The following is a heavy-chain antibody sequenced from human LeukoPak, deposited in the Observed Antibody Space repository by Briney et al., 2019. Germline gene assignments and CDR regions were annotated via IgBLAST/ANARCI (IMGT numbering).Heavy chain of an antibody. D-gene: IGHD6-19*01. CDR3: ARDGDSSGWTRSDY. V-gene: IGHV4-39*07. CDR2: IYYSGST. Sequence: SETLSLTCTVSGGSISSTSYYWGWIRQPPGKGLEWIGSIYYSGSTYYNPSPKSRVAISADRSKNQFSLKLSSVTAADTAVYYCARDGDSSGWTRSDYWGQGTLVTVSS. J-gene: IGHJ4*02. CDR1: GGSISSTSYY.